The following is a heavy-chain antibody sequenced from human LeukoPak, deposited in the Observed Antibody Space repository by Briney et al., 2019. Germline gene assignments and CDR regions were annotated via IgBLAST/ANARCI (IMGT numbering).Heavy chain of an antibody. D-gene: IGHD3-10*01. CDR3: ARDIRNYYGSGSYSLEFDY. Sequence: GGSLRLSCAASGFTFSSYGMSWVRQAPGKGLEWVSAISGSGGSTYYADSVKGRFTISRDNSKNTLYLQMNSLRAEDTAVYYCARDIRNYYGSGSYSLEFDYWGQGTLVTVSS. CDR2: ISGSGGST. J-gene: IGHJ4*02. V-gene: IGHV3-23*01. CDR1: GFTFSSYG.